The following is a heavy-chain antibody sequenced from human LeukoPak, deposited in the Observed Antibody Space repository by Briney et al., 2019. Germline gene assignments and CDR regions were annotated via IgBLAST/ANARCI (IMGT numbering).Heavy chain of an antibody. D-gene: IGHD3-10*01. Sequence: ASVKVSRKASGYTFTSYYMHWVRQAPGQGLEWMGIINPSGGSTSYAQKFQGRVTMTRDTSTSTGYMELRSLRSDDTAVYYCARDYGAGSYGDYWGQGTLVTVSS. CDR3: ARDYGAGSYGDY. V-gene: IGHV1-46*01. J-gene: IGHJ4*02. CDR1: GYTFTSYY. CDR2: INPSGGST.